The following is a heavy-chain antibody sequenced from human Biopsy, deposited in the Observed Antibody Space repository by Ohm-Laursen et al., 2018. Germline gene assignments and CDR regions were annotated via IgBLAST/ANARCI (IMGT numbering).Heavy chain of an antibody. Sequence: SVKVSCKTSGVTFDTYAFGWVRQAPGQGLEWMGGRIPYFNTIYYARNFQDRAVITADRSARTTDMQLSGLRHEDTAVYYCVGGQRGPPIGVTVPGDAFDLWGPGTMVTVSP. D-gene: IGHD2/OR15-2a*01. V-gene: IGHV1-69*13. CDR2: RIPYFNTI. J-gene: IGHJ3*01. CDR1: GVTFDTYA. CDR3: VGGQRGPPIGVTVPGDAFDL.